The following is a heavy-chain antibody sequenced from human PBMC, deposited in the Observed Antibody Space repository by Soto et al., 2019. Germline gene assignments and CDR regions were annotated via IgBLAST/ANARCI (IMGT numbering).Heavy chain of an antibody. Sequence: QITLKESGPALVKPTQTLTLTGTFSGLSLSTSGVGVGWIRQPPGKALEWLALIYWDDDKLYSPSLKSRLTITNDTSKNQVVLTMTTMDTVDTATYYCARAVAGMGENWFDPWGQGTLVTVSS. CDR1: GLSLSTSGVG. J-gene: IGHJ5*02. V-gene: IGHV2-5*02. D-gene: IGHD6-19*01. CDR3: ARAVAGMGENWFDP. CDR2: IYWDDDK.